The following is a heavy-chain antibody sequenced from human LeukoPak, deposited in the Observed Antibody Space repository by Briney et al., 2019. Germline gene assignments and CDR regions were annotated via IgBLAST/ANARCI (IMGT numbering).Heavy chain of an antibody. Sequence: ASVKVSCKASGYTFTSYGISWVRQAPGQGLEWMGWISGYNGNTNYAQKFQARVTMTTDTFTSTAYMELRSLRSDDTAVYYCARYADYDFWSGFFDYWGQGTLVTVSS. CDR1: GYTFTSYG. D-gene: IGHD3-3*01. CDR2: ISGYNGNT. CDR3: ARYADYDFWSGFFDY. J-gene: IGHJ4*02. V-gene: IGHV1-18*01.